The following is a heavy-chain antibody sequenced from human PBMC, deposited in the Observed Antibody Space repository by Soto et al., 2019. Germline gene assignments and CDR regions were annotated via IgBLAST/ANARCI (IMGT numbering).Heavy chain of an antibody. CDR1: GGSISSGDYY. CDR2: IYYSGST. V-gene: IGHV4-30-4*01. Sequence: QVQLQESGPGLVKPSQTLSLTCTVSGGSISSGDYYWSWIRQPPGKGLEWIGYIYYSGSTYYNPSLKSRVXXPXDRXKNPLPRKLSSVTAADPAVYYCAREGVRGERSFDYWGQGTLVTVSS. CDR3: AREGVRGERSFDY. J-gene: IGHJ4*02. D-gene: IGHD3-10*01.